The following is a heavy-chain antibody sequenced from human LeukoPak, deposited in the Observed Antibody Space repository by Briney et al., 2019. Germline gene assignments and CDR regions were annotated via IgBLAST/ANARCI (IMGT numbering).Heavy chain of an antibody. Sequence: SEPLSLTCTVPGASISSYYWSSIRQPPGKGLERIGYIYYSGSTNYNPSLKSRVTISVDTSNNQFPLKLSSVTAADTDVYYCATVYDDTDAFDIWGQGTMVTVSS. CDR3: ATVYDDTDAFDI. D-gene: IGHD5/OR15-5a*01. CDR2: IYYSGST. CDR1: GASISSYY. J-gene: IGHJ3*02. V-gene: IGHV4-59*01.